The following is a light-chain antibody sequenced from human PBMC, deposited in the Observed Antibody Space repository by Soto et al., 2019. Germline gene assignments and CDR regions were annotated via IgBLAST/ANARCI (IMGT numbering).Light chain of an antibody. CDR3: QHRNNWHIT. CDR1: QSVSSK. CDR2: GAF. Sequence: IVMTQSPATLSVSPVEIERRCFRASQSVSSKLAWYQQKPGQAPRLLIYGAFTRATGIPARFSGSGSGTDFTPTISSLEPEDFAVYYCQHRNNWHITFGQGTRLEI. J-gene: IGKJ5*01. V-gene: IGKV3-15*01.